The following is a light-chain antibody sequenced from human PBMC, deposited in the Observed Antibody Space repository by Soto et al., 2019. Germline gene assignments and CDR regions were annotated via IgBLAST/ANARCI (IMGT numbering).Light chain of an antibody. Sequence: ENVLTQSPGTLSLSPGERATLSCRASQSISSSYLAWYQQKPGQTPRLLIYHASNRATVIPDRFSGSGSGTDFTLTISRLEPEDFAVYYCQQYGDSLLTFGGGTKVEIK. CDR3: QQYGDSLLT. J-gene: IGKJ4*01. CDR1: QSISSSY. V-gene: IGKV3-20*01. CDR2: HAS.